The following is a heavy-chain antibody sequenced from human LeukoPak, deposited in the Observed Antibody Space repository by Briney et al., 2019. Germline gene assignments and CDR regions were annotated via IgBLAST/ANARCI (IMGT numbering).Heavy chain of an antibody. CDR1: GYTFTSYG. CDR3: AREQAAGREGGNWFDP. CDR2: ISAYNGNT. V-gene: IGHV1-18*01. Sequence: GASVKVSCKASGYTFTSYGISWVRQAPGQGLEWMGWISAYNGNTNYAQKLQGRVTMTTDTSTSTAYMELRSLRSDDTAVYYCAREQAAGREGGNWFDPWGQGTLVTVSS. J-gene: IGHJ5*02. D-gene: IGHD6-13*01.